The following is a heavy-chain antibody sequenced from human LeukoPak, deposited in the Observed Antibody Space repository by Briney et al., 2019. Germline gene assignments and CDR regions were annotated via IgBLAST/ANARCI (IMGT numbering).Heavy chain of an antibody. J-gene: IGHJ3*02. Sequence: PSETLSLTCTVSGGSISSSSYYWGWIRQPPGKGLEWIGGIYYSGSTYYNPSLKSRVTISVDTSKNQFSLKLSSVTAADTAVYYCAREGYGSGSGNAFDIWGQGTMVTVSS. D-gene: IGHD3-10*01. CDR2: IYYSGST. CDR1: GGSISSSSYY. CDR3: AREGYGSGSGNAFDI. V-gene: IGHV4-39*02.